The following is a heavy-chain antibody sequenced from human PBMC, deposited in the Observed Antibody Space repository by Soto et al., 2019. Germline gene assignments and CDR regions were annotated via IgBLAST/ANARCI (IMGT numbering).Heavy chain of an antibody. Sequence: SETMPHTCTVSGYSISRGSYWAWIRQPPGKGPEWIASIYHGGTTFYNPSLKIRITISVDTSNNQFSLKLTSVTAADTAVYYCVRVHVMVVAGSTWAYWGHGTLVIVS. J-gene: IGHJ4*01. V-gene: IGHV4-38-2*02. CDR2: IYHGGTT. CDR1: GYSISRGSY. CDR3: VRVHVMVVAGSTWAY. D-gene: IGHD6-19*01.